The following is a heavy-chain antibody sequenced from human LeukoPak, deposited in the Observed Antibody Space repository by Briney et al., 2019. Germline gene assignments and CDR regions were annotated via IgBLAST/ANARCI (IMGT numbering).Heavy chain of an antibody. D-gene: IGHD6-13*01. CDR3: ARDSGYGYSSSWSIYYYYGMDV. J-gene: IGHJ6*02. CDR2: ISGSGGST. Sequence: PGGSLRLSCAASGFTFSSYAMSWVRQAPGKGLEWVSAISGSGGSTYYADSVKGRFTISRDNAKNSLYLQMNSLRAEDTAVYYCARDSGYGYSSSWSIYYYYGMDVWGQGTTVTVSS. V-gene: IGHV3-23*01. CDR1: GFTFSSYA.